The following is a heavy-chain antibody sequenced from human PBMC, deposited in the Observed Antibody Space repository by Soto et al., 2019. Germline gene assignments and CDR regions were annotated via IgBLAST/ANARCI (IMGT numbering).Heavy chain of an antibody. CDR2: INPSGGRT. CDR3: AREAYTYSGMDV. V-gene: IGHV1-46*01. D-gene: IGHD4-4*01. Sequence: ASVKVSCKASGYTLTSYYLHWVRQAPGQGLEWMGVINPSGGRTTYAQKFQGRVTMTRDTSTRTVDMALSSLRSEDTAVYYCAREAYTYSGMDVWGQGTTVTVSS. CDR1: GYTLTSYY. J-gene: IGHJ6*02.